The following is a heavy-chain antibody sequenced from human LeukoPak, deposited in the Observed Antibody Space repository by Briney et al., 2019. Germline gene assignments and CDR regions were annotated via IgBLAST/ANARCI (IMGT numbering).Heavy chain of an antibody. D-gene: IGHD2-2*01. Sequence: ASVKVSCKASGYTFTRYDINWVRQATGQGLEWMGWMNPNSGNTGYAQKFQGRVTITRNTSISTAYMELSSLRSEDTAVYYCARGPPDVVVPAAMVSYYYYMDVWGKGTTVTVSS. CDR3: ARGPPDVVVPAAMVSYYYYMDV. V-gene: IGHV1-8*03. J-gene: IGHJ6*03. CDR2: MNPNSGNT. CDR1: GYTFTRYD.